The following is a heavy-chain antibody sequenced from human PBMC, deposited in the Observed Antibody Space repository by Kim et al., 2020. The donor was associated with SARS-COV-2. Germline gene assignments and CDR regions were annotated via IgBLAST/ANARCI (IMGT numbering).Heavy chain of an antibody. J-gene: IGHJ6*02. CDR1: GGSFSGYY. D-gene: IGHD2-2*01. V-gene: IGHV4-34*01. Sequence: SETLSLTCAVYGGSFSGYYWSWIRQPPGKGLEWIGEINHSGSPNYNPSLKSRVTISVDTSKNQFSLKLSSVTAADTAVYYCARERGHGVVVPAALFKTVYGMDVWGQGTTVTVSS. CDR2: INHSGSP. CDR3: ARERGHGVVVPAALFKTVYGMDV.